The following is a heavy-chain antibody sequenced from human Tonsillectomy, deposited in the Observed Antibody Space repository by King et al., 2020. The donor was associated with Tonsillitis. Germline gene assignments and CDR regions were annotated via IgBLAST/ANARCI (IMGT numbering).Heavy chain of an antibody. CDR2: INPNSGDT. CDR1: GYTFTGQY. Sequence: QLVRSGAEVKKPGASVKDSCKASGYTFTGQYMHWVRQAPGEGLEWMGWINPNSGDTNYAQKFQGRVTMTRDTSMSTAYMDLSRLRSDDTAVYYCARGQPPYYYYYGMDVWGQGTTVTVSS. J-gene: IGHJ6*02. CDR3: ARGQPPYYYYYGMDV. D-gene: IGHD2-2*01. V-gene: IGHV1-2*02.